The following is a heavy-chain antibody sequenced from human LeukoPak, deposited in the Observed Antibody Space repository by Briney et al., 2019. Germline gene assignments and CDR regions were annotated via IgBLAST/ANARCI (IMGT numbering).Heavy chain of an antibody. CDR3: ARDTYYYGSGSYYFTY. CDR2: ISYDGSNK. D-gene: IGHD3-10*01. J-gene: IGHJ4*02. CDR1: GFTFSSYA. Sequence: GGSLRLSCAASGFTFSSYAMHWVRQAPGKGLEWVAVISYDGSNKYYADSVKGRFTISRDNSKNTLYLQMNSLRAEDTAVYYCARDTYYYGSGSYYFTYWGQGTLVTVSX. V-gene: IGHV3-30*04.